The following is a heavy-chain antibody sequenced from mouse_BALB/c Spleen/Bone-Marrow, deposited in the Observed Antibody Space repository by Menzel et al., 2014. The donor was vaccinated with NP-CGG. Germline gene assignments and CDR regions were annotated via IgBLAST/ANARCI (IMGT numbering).Heavy chain of an antibody. CDR3: ARDRHYGNYYWYFDV. V-gene: IGHV7-3*02. D-gene: IGHD2-1*01. J-gene: IGHJ1*01. CDR2: IRNKANGYTT. CDR1: GFTFTDYY. Sequence: DVKLQESGGGLVQPGGSLRLSCATSGFTFTDYYMSWVRQPPGRALEWLGFIRNKANGYTTEYSASVKGRFTISRDNSQSILYLQMNTLRAEDSATYYCARDRHYGNYYWYFDVWGAGTTVTASS.